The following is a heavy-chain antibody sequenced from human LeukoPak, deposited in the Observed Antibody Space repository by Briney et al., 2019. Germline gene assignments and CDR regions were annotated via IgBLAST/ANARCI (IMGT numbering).Heavy chain of an antibody. D-gene: IGHD3-22*01. CDR1: GYSFTSYW. CDR2: IYPGDSDT. Sequence: PGESLKISCKGSGYSFTSYWFGWVRQMPGKGLEWMGIIYPGDSDTRYSPSFQGQVTISADKSISTAYLQWSSLKASDTAMYYCARQKMYYYDSSGYYSDAFDIWGQGTMVTVSS. V-gene: IGHV5-51*01. CDR3: ARQKMYYYDSSGYYSDAFDI. J-gene: IGHJ3*02.